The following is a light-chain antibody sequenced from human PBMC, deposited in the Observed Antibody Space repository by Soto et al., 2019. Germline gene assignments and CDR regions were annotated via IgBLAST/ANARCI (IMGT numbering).Light chain of an antibody. CDR2: ENN. CDR3: QSYDSDFVV. Sequence: NFMLTQPHSVSESPGKTLSISCTRSSGSIANNYVQWYQQRPGSAPTTVIYENNQRLSGVPDRFSGSTDGSSNSASLTISGLQTEDEADYYCQSYDSDFVVFGGATQLTVL. CDR1: SGSIANNY. J-gene: IGLJ2*01. V-gene: IGLV6-57*04.